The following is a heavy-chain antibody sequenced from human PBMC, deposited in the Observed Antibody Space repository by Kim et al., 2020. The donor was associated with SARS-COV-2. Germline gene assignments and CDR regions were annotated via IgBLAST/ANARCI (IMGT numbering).Heavy chain of an antibody. D-gene: IGHD2-21*02. J-gene: IGHJ3*02. Sequence: VKGRFTISRDNSKNTLYLQMNSLRAEDTAVYYCARSHIVVVTARAGAFDIWGQGTMVTVSS. V-gene: IGHV3-53*01. CDR3: ARSHIVVVTARAGAFDI.